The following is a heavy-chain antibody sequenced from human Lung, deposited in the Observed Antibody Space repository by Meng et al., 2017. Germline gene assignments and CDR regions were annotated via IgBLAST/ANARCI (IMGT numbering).Heavy chain of an antibody. CDR3: AKGLGAHGIRPGDS. J-gene: IGHJ4*02. D-gene: IGHD2-21*01. Sequence: GFFVSRYAMHWVRQAPGKGLEWVAVISNEGSEKYYADSVKGRFTISRDNSGRTVYLLVNSLRADDTAVYYCAKGLGAHGIRPGDSWGQGTLVTVSS. CDR2: ISNEGSEK. CDR1: GFFVSRYA. V-gene: IGHV3-30*04.